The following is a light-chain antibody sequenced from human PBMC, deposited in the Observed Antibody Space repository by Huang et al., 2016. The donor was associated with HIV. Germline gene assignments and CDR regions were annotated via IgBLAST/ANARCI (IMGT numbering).Light chain of an antibody. V-gene: IGKV3-20*01. J-gene: IGKJ2*01. CDR3: QQYGTSPYT. CDR1: QTVTKNY. Sequence: ELVLTQSPGTLSVSPGERATLSCRASQTVTKNYVAWHQHKPGQAPRLLIHGASIRVHGIPDKFSGSGSGTDFNFTISRLGPEDFAVYYCQQYGTSPYTFGQGTKLEI. CDR2: GAS.